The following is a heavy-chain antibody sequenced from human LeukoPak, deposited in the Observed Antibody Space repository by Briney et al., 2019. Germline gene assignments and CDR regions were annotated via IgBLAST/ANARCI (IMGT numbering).Heavy chain of an antibody. CDR2: IKGDGSVQ. V-gene: IGHV3-7*05. CDR1: GFTFSNAW. D-gene: IGHD4-17*01. J-gene: IGHJ4*02. Sequence: PGGALRLSCAASGFTFSNAWLNWVRQAPGEGVGRVANIKGDGSVQSYVDSVKGRFTISRDNAKNSLFLEMNSLRAEDTAEYYCAKHGSTVWDRIDYWGQGTLVTVSS. CDR3: AKHGSTVWDRIDY.